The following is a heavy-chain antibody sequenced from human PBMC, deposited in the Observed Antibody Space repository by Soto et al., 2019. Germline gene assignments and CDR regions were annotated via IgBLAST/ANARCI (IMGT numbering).Heavy chain of an antibody. V-gene: IGHV3-23*01. J-gene: IGHJ4*02. CDR2: ITFRGDNT. CDR1: GFTFSSYA. CDR3: AKLGTMAVFDN. D-gene: IGHD1-1*01. Sequence: VQLLISGGGLVSPGGSLRLSCAASGFTFSSYAMSWVRQAPGKGLEWLAGITFRGDNTYYADSVKGRFSLSRDNSRNRLDLQMNNLKGDDTALYYCAKLGTMAVFDNWGQGTLLTVSS.